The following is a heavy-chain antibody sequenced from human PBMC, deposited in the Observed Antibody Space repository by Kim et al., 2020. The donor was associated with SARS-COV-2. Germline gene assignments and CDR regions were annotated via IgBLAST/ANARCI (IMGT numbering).Heavy chain of an antibody. CDR1: GASISSANW. V-gene: IGHV4-4*02. D-gene: IGHD3-3*01. J-gene: IGHJ6*02. Sequence: SETLSLTCAVSGASISSANWWSWVRQPPETGLAWIGEIYHSGSTNYNPPLKSRLTISIDNSRNQFFLKLTSVTAADTAVYYCARRGSGYGYYYNGLDVWGQGTTVTVSS. CDR2: IYHSGST. CDR3: ARRGSGYGYYYNGLDV.